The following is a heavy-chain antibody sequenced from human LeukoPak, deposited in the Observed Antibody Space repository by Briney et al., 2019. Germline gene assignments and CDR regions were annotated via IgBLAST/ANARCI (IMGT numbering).Heavy chain of an antibody. CDR3: AKGTTFDY. D-gene: IGHD1-14*01. J-gene: IGHJ4*02. Sequence: GGSLRLSRAASGFTFSSYGMHWVGQAPGKGLEWVAVISYDGSNKYYADSVKGRFTISRDNSKNTLYLQMNSLRAEDTAVYYCAKGTTFDYWGQGTLVTVSS. CDR1: GFTFSSYG. CDR2: ISYDGSNK. V-gene: IGHV3-30*18.